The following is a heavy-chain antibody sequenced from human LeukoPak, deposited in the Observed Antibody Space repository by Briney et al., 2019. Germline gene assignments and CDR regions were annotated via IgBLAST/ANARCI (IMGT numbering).Heavy chain of an antibody. CDR1: GGSISSGSYY. CDR3: AIRDYVWGSYRPKRKPGDY. V-gene: IGHV4-61*02. D-gene: IGHD3-16*02. J-gene: IGHJ4*02. CDR2: IYTSGST. Sequence: SETLSLTCTVSGGSISSGSYYWSWIRQPAGKGLEWIGRIYTSGSTNYNPSLKSRVTISVDTSKNQFSLKLSSVTAADTAVYYCAIRDYVWGSYRPKRKPGDYWGQGTLVTVSS.